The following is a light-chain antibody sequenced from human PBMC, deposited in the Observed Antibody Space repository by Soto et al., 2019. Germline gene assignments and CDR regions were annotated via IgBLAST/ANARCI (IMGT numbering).Light chain of an antibody. CDR3: QQRKSWPPLT. CDR2: DAS. J-gene: IGKJ4*01. CDR1: QSVDIY. Sequence: VLTQSPATLSLSTGERATLSCRASQSVDIYLAWYQQKPGQAPRLLIYDASNRATGVPARFSGSGSGTDFTLTISSLEPEDFAVYYCQQRKSWPPLTFGGGTKVDNK. V-gene: IGKV3-11*01.